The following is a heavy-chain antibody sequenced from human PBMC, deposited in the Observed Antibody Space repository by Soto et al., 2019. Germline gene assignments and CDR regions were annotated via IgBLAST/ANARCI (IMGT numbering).Heavy chain of an antibody. Sequence: ASVKVSCKVSGYTLTELSMHWVRQAPGKGLEWMGGFDPEDGETIYAQKFQGRVTMTEDTSTDTAYMELSSLRSEDTAVYYCATVKRGADSSSWYRGYYYYYGMDVWGQGTTVTVSS. CDR1: GYTLTELS. CDR3: ATVKRGADSSSWYRGYYYYYGMDV. D-gene: IGHD6-13*01. CDR2: FDPEDGET. J-gene: IGHJ6*02. V-gene: IGHV1-24*01.